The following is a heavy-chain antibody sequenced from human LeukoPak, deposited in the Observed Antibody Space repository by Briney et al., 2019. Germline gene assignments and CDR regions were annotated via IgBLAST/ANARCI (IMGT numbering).Heavy chain of an antibody. CDR3: TSDVAVVAGDLDY. Sequence: GGSLKLSCAASGFTFSGSAIHWVRQASGKGLEWVGRIRSKANGYATAYAASVRGRFTISRDDSKNTAHLQMSSLKTEDTAVYYCTSDVAVVAGDLDYWGQGTLVTVSS. J-gene: IGHJ4*02. D-gene: IGHD2-15*01. CDR1: GFTFSGSA. CDR2: IRSKANGYAT. V-gene: IGHV3-73*01.